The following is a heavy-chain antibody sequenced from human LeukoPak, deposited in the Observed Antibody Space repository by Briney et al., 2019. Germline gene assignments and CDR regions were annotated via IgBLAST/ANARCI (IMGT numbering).Heavy chain of an antibody. J-gene: IGHJ6*04. Sequence: GTSLRLSCAASGFSFSSYGMHWVRQAPGKGLEWVAVIPYDGSNTYYADSVKGRFTISRDNSKNTLYLQMNSLRAEDSAVYYCARIDFWMGMDVWGKGTTVTVSS. CDR3: ARIDFWMGMDV. V-gene: IGHV3-30*03. D-gene: IGHD3-3*01. CDR2: IPYDGSNT. CDR1: GFSFSSYG.